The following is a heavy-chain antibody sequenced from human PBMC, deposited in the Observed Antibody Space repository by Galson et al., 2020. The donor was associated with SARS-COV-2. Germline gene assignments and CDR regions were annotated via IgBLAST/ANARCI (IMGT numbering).Heavy chain of an antibody. Sequence: SGPTLVKPTQTLTLTCTFSGFSLSTSGMCVRWIRKPPGKALEWLARIDWDDDKYYSTSLKTRLTISKDTSKNQVVLTMTNMDPVDTATYYCARTSPDYYDILTGTYFDYWGQGTLVTVSS. D-gene: IGHD3-9*01. CDR1: GFSLSTSGMC. CDR2: IDWDDDK. CDR3: ARTSPDYYDILTGTYFDY. J-gene: IGHJ4*02. V-gene: IGHV2-70*11.